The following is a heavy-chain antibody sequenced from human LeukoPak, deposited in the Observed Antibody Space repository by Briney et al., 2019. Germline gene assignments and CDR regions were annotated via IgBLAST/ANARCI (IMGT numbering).Heavy chain of an antibody. J-gene: IGHJ4*02. CDR2: VGIGSGNT. Sequence: PGGSLSLCYAASGFTFSDYSMNWVRLAPGKGLEWVSYVGIGSGNTKNADAAKGRFTISGDSARNSLNLQMSSRRVEGTAVYYCARDHNYAFDNWGQGTLVTVSS. V-gene: IGHV3-48*04. CDR3: ARDHNYAFDN. CDR1: GFTFSDYS. D-gene: IGHD1-1*01.